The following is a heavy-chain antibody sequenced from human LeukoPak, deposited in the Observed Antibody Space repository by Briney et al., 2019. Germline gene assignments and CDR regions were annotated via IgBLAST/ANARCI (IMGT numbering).Heavy chain of an antibody. V-gene: IGHV3-48*01. D-gene: IGHD6-13*01. Sequence: GRFLRLSCAASGFTFSSYSMNWVRQAPGKGLEWVSYISSSSSTIYYADSVKGRFTISRDNAKNSLYLQMNSLRAEDTAVYYCARDLVSSSWYDDYWGQGTLVTVS. J-gene: IGHJ4*02. CDR2: ISSSSSTI. CDR3: ARDLVSSSWYDDY. CDR1: GFTFSSYS.